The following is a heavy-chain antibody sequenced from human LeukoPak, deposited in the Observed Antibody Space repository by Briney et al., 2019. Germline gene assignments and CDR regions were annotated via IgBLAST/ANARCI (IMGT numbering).Heavy chain of an antibody. J-gene: IGHJ3*01. CDR1: GLTFSNAW. D-gene: IGHD3-10*01. CDR3: TTCDGWFGECDV. Sequence: GGSLRLSCAASGLTFSNAWVNWVRQAPGKGLEVVGRIRSESDGGTTDYAGPVKGRFTISRDDSKSTLYLQMNSLKTEDTALYYCTTCDGWFGECDVWGQGTMVTVSS. V-gene: IGHV3-15*01. CDR2: IRSESDGGTT.